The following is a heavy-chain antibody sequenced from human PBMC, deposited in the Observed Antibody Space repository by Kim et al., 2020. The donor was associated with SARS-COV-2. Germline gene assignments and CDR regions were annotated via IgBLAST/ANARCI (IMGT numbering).Heavy chain of an antibody. CDR2: IYGGGTT. J-gene: IGHJ4*02. Sequence: GGSLRLSCAASGFIVSSSYMAWVRQAPGKGLEWVSVIYGGGTTYYADSVKGRFTISRDNSKNTLYLQMSSLRAEDTATYYCARDLGGDKSHYWGQGTLVTVSS. V-gene: IGHV3-53*01. D-gene: IGHD2-21*01. CDR1: GFIVSSSY. CDR3: ARDLGGDKSHY.